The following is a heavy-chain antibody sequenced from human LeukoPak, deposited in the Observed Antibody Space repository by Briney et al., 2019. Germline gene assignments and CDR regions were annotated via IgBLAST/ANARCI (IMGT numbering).Heavy chain of an antibody. J-gene: IGHJ5*02. CDR2: IIPIFGTA. CDR3: ARVRQKEAAAAANWFDP. V-gene: IGHV1-69*13. Sequence: ASVKVSCKASGYTFTSYYMHWVRQAPGQGLEWMGGIIPIFGTANYAQKFQGRVTITADESTSTAYMELSSLRSEDTAVYYCARVRQKEAAAAANWFDPWGQGTLVTVSS. D-gene: IGHD6-13*01. CDR1: GYTFTSYY.